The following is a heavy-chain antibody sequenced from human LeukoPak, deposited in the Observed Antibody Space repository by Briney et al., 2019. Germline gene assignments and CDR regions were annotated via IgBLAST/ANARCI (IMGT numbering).Heavy chain of an antibody. CDR2: ISYDGSNK. V-gene: IGHV3-30*18. J-gene: IGHJ4*02. D-gene: IGHD6-19*01. CDR1: GFTFSSYG. Sequence: GGSLRLSCAASGFTFSSYGMHWVRQAPGKGLEWVAVISYDGSNKYYADSVKGRFTISRDNSKNTLYLQMNSLRAEDTAVYYCAKDGSGSGNSHFDYWGQGTLVTVSS. CDR3: AKDGSGSGNSHFDY.